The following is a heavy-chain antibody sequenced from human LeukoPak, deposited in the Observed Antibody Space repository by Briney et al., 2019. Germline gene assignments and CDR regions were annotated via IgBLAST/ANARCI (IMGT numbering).Heavy chain of an antibody. CDR2: INHSGST. Sequence: SETLSLTCAVYAGSFSGYYWSWIRQPPGKRLEWIGEINHSGSTNYNPSLKSRVTISVDTSKNQFSLELSSVTAADTAVYYCARGYEGYYYYYGMDVWGQGTTVTVSS. D-gene: IGHD5-12*01. V-gene: IGHV4-34*01. J-gene: IGHJ6*02. CDR1: AGSFSGYY. CDR3: ARGYEGYYYYYGMDV.